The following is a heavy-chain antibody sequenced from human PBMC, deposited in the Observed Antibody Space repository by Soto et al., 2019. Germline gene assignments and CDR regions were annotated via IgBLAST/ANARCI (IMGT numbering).Heavy chain of an antibody. CDR2: ISHSGST. Sequence: SETLSLTCAVYGGSFSGYYWSWIRQPPGKGLEWIGEISHSGSTNYNPSLKSRVTISVDTSKNQFSLKLSSATAADTAVYYCARFHGMDVWGQGTTVTVSS. CDR1: GGSFSGYY. V-gene: IGHV4-34*01. CDR3: ARFHGMDV. J-gene: IGHJ6*02.